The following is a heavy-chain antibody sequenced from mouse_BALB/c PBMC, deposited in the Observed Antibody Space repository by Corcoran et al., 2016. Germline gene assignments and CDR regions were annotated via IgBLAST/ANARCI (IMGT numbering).Heavy chain of an antibody. CDR2: INTYTGEP. CDR3: ARSDGSSWFAY. V-gene: IGHV9-3-1*01. Sequence: QIQLVQSGPELKKPGETVKISCKASGYTFTNYGMNWVKQAPGKGLKGMGWINTYTGEPTYADDFKGRFAFSLETSASTAYLQINNLKNEDTATYCCARSDGSSWFAYWGQGTQVTVSA. D-gene: IGHD1-1*01. J-gene: IGHJ3*01. CDR1: GYTFTNYG.